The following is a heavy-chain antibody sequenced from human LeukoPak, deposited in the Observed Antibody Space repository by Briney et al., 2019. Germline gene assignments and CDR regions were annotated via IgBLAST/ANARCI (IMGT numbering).Heavy chain of an antibody. J-gene: IGHJ3*02. CDR2: ISGSGGST. V-gene: IGHV3-23*01. CDR1: GFTFSSYW. D-gene: IGHD3-22*01. Sequence: PGGSLRLSCAASGFTFSSYWMSWVRQAPGKGLEWVSAISGSGGSTYYADSVKGRFTISRDNSKNTLYLQMNSLRAEDTAVHYCARGKGHYYDSSGYSPGAFDIWGQGTMVTVSS. CDR3: ARGKGHYYDSSGYSPGAFDI.